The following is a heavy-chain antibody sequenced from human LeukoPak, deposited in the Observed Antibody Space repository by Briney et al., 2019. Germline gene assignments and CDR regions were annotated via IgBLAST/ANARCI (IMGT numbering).Heavy chain of an antibody. CDR2: VTGNSGLI. CDR3: AKDRTPDGFYSIDY. CDR1: GFTFSSYA. Sequence: GGSLRLSCAASGFTFSSYAMNWVRQAPGKGLEWVSVVTGNSGLIDYADSVRGRFTISRDNARNTLYLQMTTLRAEDTAIYFCAKDRTPDGFYSIDYWGQGVLVTVSS. D-gene: IGHD2-15*01. J-gene: IGHJ4*02. V-gene: IGHV3-23*01.